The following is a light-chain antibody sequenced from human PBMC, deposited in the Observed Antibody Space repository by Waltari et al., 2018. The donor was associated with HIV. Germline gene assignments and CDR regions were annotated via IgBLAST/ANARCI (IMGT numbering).Light chain of an antibody. CDR3: MIWHSSAWV. J-gene: IGLJ3*02. CDR2: DKSDSDK. V-gene: IGLV5-45*01. CDR1: SGFNVGPYR. Sequence: QAVLTQPASLSASPGASASPTCPLLSGFNVGPYRTYWYQPKPGSPPQYPLRDKSDSDKQQGSGVPSRFSGSKDASANAGILLSSGLQSEDEADYYCMIWHSSAWVFGGGTKLTVL.